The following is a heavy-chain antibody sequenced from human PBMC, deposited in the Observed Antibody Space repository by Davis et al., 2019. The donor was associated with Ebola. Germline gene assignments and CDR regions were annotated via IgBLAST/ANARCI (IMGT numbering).Heavy chain of an antibody. CDR1: GWSFSGYD. CDR2: VNHSGST. Sequence: SETLSLTCAVYGWSFSGYDWSWTRQPPGKGLEWIAEVNHSGSTNYNPSLKSRVTISVDTSKNQFSLKLSSVTSADTAVYYCARSPGIARYNWFDPWGQGTLVTVSS. CDR3: ARSPGIARYNWFDP. D-gene: IGHD6-13*01. V-gene: IGHV4-34*01. J-gene: IGHJ5*02.